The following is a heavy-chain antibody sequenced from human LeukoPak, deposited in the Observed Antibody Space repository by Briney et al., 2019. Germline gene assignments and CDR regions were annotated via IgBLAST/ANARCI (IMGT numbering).Heavy chain of an antibody. CDR2: ISGSGGST. CDR3: AKGTPYSSSWYPGWFDP. V-gene: IGHV3-23*01. D-gene: IGHD6-13*01. CDR1: GFTFSGYA. Sequence: PGGSLRLSCAASGFTFSGYAMSWVRQAPGKGLEWVSAISGSGGSTYYADSVKGRFTISRDNSKNTLYLQMNSLRAEDTAVYYCAKGTPYSSSWYPGWFDPWGQGTLVTVSS. J-gene: IGHJ5*02.